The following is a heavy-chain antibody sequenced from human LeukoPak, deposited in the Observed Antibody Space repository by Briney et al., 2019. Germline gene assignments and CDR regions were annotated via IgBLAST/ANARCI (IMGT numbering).Heavy chain of an antibody. CDR3: GRHFGGSSGSFYTDY. D-gene: IGHD3-10*01. CDR1: GDSISNHY. Sequence: SETLSLTCTVSGDSISNHYWNWIRQPPGKGLEWIGYVFSSGSTDYIPSLKSRVTISLDTSRNLFSLSLTSVTAADTAVYYCGRHFGGSSGSFYTDYWGQGTLVTVSS. J-gene: IGHJ4*02. V-gene: IGHV4-59*08. CDR2: VFSSGST.